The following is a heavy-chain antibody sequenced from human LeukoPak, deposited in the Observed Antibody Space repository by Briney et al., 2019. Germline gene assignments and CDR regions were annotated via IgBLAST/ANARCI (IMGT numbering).Heavy chain of an antibody. J-gene: IGHJ4*02. CDR2: INPNSGGT. CDR1: GYTFTGYY. V-gene: IGHV1-2*02. Sequence: GSSVKVSCKASGYTFTGYYMHWVRQAPGQGLEWMGWINPNSGGTNYAQKFQGRVTMTRDTSISTAYMELSRLRSDDTAVYYCARIATPQLSPAVAGEPIDYWGQGTLVTVSS. D-gene: IGHD6-19*01. CDR3: ARIATPQLSPAVAGEPIDY.